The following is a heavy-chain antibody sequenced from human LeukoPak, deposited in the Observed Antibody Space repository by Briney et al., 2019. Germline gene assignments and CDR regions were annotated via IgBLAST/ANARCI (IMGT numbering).Heavy chain of an antibody. D-gene: IGHD3-22*01. Sequence: GGSLRLSCAASGFTFSNYSMNWVRQAPGKGLEWVSSISSSSSYIYYADSVKGRFTISRDNAKNSPYLQMNSLRAEDTAVYYCARLEHYYDSSGKGSYYFDYWGRGTLVTVSS. CDR1: GFTFSNYS. V-gene: IGHV3-21*01. CDR2: ISSSSSYI. J-gene: IGHJ4*02. CDR3: ARLEHYYDSSGKGSYYFDY.